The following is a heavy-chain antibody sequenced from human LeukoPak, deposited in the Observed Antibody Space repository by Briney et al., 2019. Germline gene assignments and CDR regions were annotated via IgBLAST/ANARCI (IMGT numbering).Heavy chain of an antibody. CDR3: ADSRRYSYGLDY. Sequence: PSETLSLTCAVYGGSFSGYYWSWIRQPPGKGLEWIGEINHSGSTNYNPSLKSRVTISVDTSKNQFSLKLSSVTAADTAVYYCADSRRYSYGLDYWGQRTLVTVSS. J-gene: IGHJ4*02. D-gene: IGHD5-18*01. V-gene: IGHV4-34*01. CDR1: GGSFSGYY. CDR2: INHSGST.